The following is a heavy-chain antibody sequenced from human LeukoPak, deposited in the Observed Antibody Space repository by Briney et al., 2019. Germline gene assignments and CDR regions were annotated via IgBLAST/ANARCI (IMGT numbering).Heavy chain of an antibody. J-gene: IGHJ1*01. V-gene: IGHV1-69*02. CDR2: IIPILGIA. Sequence: ASVKVSCKASGGTFSSHTISWVRQAPGQGLEWMGRIIPILGIANYAQKFQGRVTITADKSTSTAYMELSSLRSEDTAVYYCARYQDIVVVPAADAEYFQHWGQGTLVTVSS. D-gene: IGHD2-2*01. CDR3: ARYQDIVVVPAADAEYFQH. CDR1: GGTFSSHT.